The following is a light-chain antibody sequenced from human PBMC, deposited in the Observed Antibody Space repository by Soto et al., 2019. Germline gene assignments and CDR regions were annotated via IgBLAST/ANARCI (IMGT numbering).Light chain of an antibody. CDR3: QQYGGSTRT. CDR2: GAS. Sequence: NVLTMSAATLSVSPGERATLYCRASQSVTTQLAWYQQKRGRAPRLIIHGASRRATGIPDRISGSGSGTDFTLTISRVEPEDVAVYYCQQYGGSTRTCGQGTKV. V-gene: IGKV3-20*01. J-gene: IGKJ1*01. CDR1: QSVTTQ.